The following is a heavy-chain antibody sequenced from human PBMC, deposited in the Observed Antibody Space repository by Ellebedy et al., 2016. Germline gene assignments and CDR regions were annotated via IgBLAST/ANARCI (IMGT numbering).Heavy chain of an antibody. J-gene: IGHJ4*02. V-gene: IGHV3-48*04. D-gene: IGHD6-19*01. CDR1: GFTFSSYS. Sequence: GESLKISCAASGFTFSSYSMNWVRQAPGKGLEWVSYISSSSSTIYYADSVKGRFTISRDNAKNSLYLQMNSLRAEDTAVYYCARVKMAGTSDDLHEGFDYWGQGTLVTVSS. CDR2: ISSSSSTI. CDR3: ARVKMAGTSDDLHEGFDY.